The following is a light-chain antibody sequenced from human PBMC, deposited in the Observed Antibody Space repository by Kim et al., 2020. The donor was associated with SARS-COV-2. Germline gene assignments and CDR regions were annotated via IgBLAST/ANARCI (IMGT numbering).Light chain of an antibody. V-gene: IGLV3-19*01. J-gene: IGLJ2*01. CDR2: GKN. Sequence: VALGKTVRITGQGDSRRSYYASWYQQKPGQAPVLVNYGKNNRPSGIPDRFSGSSSGNTASLTSTGAQAEDEADYYCNSRDSSGNHPFGGGTQLTVL. CDR3: NSRDSSGNHP. CDR1: SRRSYY.